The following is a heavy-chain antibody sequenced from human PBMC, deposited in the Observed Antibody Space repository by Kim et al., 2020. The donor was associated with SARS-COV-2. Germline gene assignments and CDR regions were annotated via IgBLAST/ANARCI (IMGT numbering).Heavy chain of an antibody. CDR1: GFIFSTYW. V-gene: IGHV3-74*01. CDR3: ASLSPKVDNEY. D-gene: IGHD5-12*01. CDR2: INSDGSST. J-gene: IGHJ4*02. Sequence: GGSLRLSCAASGFIFSTYWMHWVRQAPGKGLLWVSRINSDGSSTSYADSVKGRFTISRDNAKNTVYLQMNSLRAEDTAVYYCASLSPKVDNEYWGQGSLVTVSS.